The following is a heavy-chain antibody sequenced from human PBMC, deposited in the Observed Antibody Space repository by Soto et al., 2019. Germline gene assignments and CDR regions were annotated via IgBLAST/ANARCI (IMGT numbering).Heavy chain of an antibody. CDR1: GFTFSSYS. CDR2: ISSSSSYI. Sequence: EVQLVESGGGLVKPGGSLRLSCAASGFTFSSYSMNWVRQAPGKGLEWVSSISSSSSYIYYADSVKGRFTISRDNAKNSLYLQMNSLRAEDTAVYYCARFVITQYYYYGMDVWGLGTTVTVSS. V-gene: IGHV3-21*01. J-gene: IGHJ6*02. CDR3: ARFVITQYYYYGMDV. D-gene: IGHD3-16*01.